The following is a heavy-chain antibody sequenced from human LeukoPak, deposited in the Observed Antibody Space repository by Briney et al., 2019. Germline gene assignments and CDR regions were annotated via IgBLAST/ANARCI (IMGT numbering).Heavy chain of an antibody. D-gene: IGHD6-13*01. CDR1: GYTFTSNY. CDR2: IHPSGGST. CDR3: GGGVSSWRFDP. J-gene: IGHJ5*02. Sequence: GASVKVSCKTSGYTFTSNYIHWVRQAPGQGPEWMGAIHPSGGSTSYAQKFQDRVTMTRDTSTSTVYMDLSGLRSGDSAVYYCGGGVSSWRFDPWGQGTLVTVSS. V-gene: IGHV1-46*01.